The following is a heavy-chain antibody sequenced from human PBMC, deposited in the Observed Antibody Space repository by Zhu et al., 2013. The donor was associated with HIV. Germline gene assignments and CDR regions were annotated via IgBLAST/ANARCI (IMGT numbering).Heavy chain of an antibody. CDR2: INHSGST. V-gene: IGHV4-34*01. CDR1: GGSFSGYY. J-gene: IGHJ6*03. Sequence: QVQLQQWGAGLLKPSETLSLTCAVYGGSFSGYYWSWIRQPPGKGLEWIGEINHSGSTNYNPSLKSRVTISVDTSKNQFSLKLSSVTAADTAVYYCARGRGGGGYSGYAASYYYYMDVWGKGTTVTVSS. CDR3: ARGRGGGGYSGYAASYYYYMDV. D-gene: IGHD5-12*01.